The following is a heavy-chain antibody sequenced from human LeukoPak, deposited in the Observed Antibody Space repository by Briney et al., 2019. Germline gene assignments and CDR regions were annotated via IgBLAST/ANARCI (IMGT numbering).Heavy chain of an antibody. CDR2: ISYDGSNK. D-gene: IGHD3-9*01. J-gene: IGHJ4*02. CDR3: ARGPDYDILADYFDY. V-gene: IGHV3-30*04. CDR1: GFTFSNYA. Sequence: GGSLRLSCAASGFTFSNYALHWVRQAPGKGLEWVAVISYDGSNKFCADSVRGRFTTSRDNSKNTLFLQMNSLRPEDTAVYYCARGPDYDILADYFDYWGQGTLVTVSS.